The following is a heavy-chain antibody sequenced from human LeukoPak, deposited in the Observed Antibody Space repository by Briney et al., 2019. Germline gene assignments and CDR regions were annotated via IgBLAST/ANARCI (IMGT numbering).Heavy chain of an antibody. CDR1: GGTFSSYA. CDR2: IIPILGIA. Sequence: SVKVSCKVSGGTFSSYAISWVRQAPGQGLEWMGRIIPILGIANYAQKFQGRVTITADKSTSTAYMELSSLRSEDTAVYYCAGIAAHSFDYWGQGTLVTVSS. CDR3: AGIAAHSFDY. V-gene: IGHV1-69*04. J-gene: IGHJ4*02. D-gene: IGHD6-6*01.